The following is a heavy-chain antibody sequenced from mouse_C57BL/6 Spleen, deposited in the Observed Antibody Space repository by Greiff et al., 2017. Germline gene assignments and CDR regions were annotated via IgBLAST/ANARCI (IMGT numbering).Heavy chain of an antibody. CDR3: ASGAAVVGDY. Sequence: VQLQQSGAELVKPGASVKLSCKASGYAFTSYWMHWVKQRPGQGLEWIGEIYPGDGDTNYNEKFKGKATLTADKSSSTAYMQLSSLTSEDSAVYFDASGAAVVGDYWGQGTMLTVSS. V-gene: IGHV1-80*01. J-gene: IGHJ2*01. CDR1: GYAFTSYW. D-gene: IGHD1-1*01. CDR2: IYPGDGDT.